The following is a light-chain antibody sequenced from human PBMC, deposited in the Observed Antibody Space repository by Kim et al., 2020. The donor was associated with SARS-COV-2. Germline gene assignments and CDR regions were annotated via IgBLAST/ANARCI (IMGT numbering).Light chain of an antibody. J-gene: IGKJ1*01. Sequence: SLGERATLSCRASQSVSDNLAWYQQKPGQAHRLLIYGASTRATGIPARFSGSGSGTEFTLTISSLQSEDSAVYYCQQYDDWPPWTFGQGTKVDIK. CDR1: QSVSDN. CDR3: QQYDDWPPWT. CDR2: GAS. V-gene: IGKV3-15*01.